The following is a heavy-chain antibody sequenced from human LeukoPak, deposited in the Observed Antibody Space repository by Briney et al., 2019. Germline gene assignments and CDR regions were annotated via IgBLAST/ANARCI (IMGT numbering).Heavy chain of an antibody. CDR1: GFTFISYV. CDR2: ISTSSTYM. D-gene: IGHD5-24*01. Sequence: GGSLRLFCSASGFTFISYVIFWVRHAPVQVLDWVSSISTSSTYMSYTDSVKGRFTISRDNAKNSLYLQMNSLRAEDTAVYYCARSLGGGVEMATVRLFDYWGQGTLVTVSS. J-gene: IGHJ4*02. V-gene: IGHV3-21*01. CDR3: ARSLGGGVEMATVRLFDY.